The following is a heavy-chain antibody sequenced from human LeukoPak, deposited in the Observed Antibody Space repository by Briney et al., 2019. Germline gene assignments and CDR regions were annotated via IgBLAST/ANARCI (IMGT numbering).Heavy chain of an antibody. D-gene: IGHD6-13*01. V-gene: IGHV3-30-3*01. CDR2: ISYDGSNK. CDR1: GFTFSSYA. Sequence: GGSLRLSCAASGFTFSSYAMHWVRQAPGKGLEWVAVISYDGSNKYYADSAKGRFTISRDNSKNTLYLQINSLRAEDTAVYYCARATYSSSSYYFDYWGQGTLVTVSS. CDR3: ARATYSSSSYYFDY. J-gene: IGHJ4*02.